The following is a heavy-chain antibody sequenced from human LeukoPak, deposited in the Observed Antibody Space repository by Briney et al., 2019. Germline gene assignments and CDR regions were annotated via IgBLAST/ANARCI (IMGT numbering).Heavy chain of an antibody. CDR3: AINDYGDYVELYYFDY. CDR1: GFTFSSYA. D-gene: IGHD4-17*01. CDR2: ISGSGGST. Sequence: GGSLRLSCAPSGFTFSSYAMSWVRQAPGKGLEWVSAISGSGGSTYYADSVKGRFTISRDNSKNTLYLQMNSLRAEDTAVYYCAINDYGDYVELYYFDYWGQGTLVTVSS. J-gene: IGHJ4*02. V-gene: IGHV3-23*01.